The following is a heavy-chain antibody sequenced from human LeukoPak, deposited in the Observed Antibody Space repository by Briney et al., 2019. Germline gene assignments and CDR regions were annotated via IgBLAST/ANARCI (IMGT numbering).Heavy chain of an antibody. V-gene: IGHV1-8*01. CDR1: GYTFTSYD. D-gene: IGHD3-3*01. CDR2: MNPNSGNT. Sequence: ASVKVSCKASGYTFTSYDINWVRQATGQGLEWMGWMNPNSGNTGYAQKFQGRVTMTRDTSISTAYMELSRLRSDDTAVYYCARVGDFWSGYPLPDDAFDIWGQGTMVTVSS. CDR3: ARVGDFWSGYPLPDDAFDI. J-gene: IGHJ3*02.